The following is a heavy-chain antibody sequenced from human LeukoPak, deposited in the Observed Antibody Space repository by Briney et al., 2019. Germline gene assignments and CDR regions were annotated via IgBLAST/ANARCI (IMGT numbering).Heavy chain of an antibody. V-gene: IGHV4-38-2*02. Sequence: PSETLSLTCTVSGYSISSGYYWGWIRQPPGKGLEWIGSIYYSGSTYYNPSLKSRVTISVDTSKNQFSLKLSSVTAADTAVYYCARPGTGDYGGFDYWGQGTLVTVSS. D-gene: IGHD4-23*01. J-gene: IGHJ4*02. CDR3: ARPGTGDYGGFDY. CDR2: IYYSGST. CDR1: GYSISSGYY.